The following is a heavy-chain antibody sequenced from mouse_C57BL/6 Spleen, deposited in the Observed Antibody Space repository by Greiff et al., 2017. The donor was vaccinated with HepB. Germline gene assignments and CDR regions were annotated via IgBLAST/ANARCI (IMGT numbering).Heavy chain of an antibody. Sequence: VQLQQPGAELVKPGASVKLSCKASGYTFTSYWMHWVKQRPGQGLEWIGMIHPNSGSTNYNEKFKSKATLTVDKSSSTAYMQLSSLTSEDSAVYYCAKTAQATPAWFAYWGQGTLVTVSA. J-gene: IGHJ3*01. CDR3: AKTAQATPAWFAY. V-gene: IGHV1-64*01. CDR2: IHPNSGST. D-gene: IGHD3-2*02. CDR1: GYTFTSYW.